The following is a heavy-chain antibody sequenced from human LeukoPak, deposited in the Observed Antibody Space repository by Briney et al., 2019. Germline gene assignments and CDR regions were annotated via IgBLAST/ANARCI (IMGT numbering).Heavy chain of an antibody. V-gene: IGHV4-34*01. CDR2: IDHRGTA. CDR1: GASYNAYY. Sequence: SDTLSLTCAVYGASYNAYYWSWIRQPPGKGLEWIGDIDHRGTATYNPSLKSRLSISADASKNQFSLKLNSVTDADTAVYYCAVGITILGVAASFDSWGQGNLVIVSS. D-gene: IGHD3-3*01. J-gene: IGHJ4*02. CDR3: AVGITILGVAASFDS.